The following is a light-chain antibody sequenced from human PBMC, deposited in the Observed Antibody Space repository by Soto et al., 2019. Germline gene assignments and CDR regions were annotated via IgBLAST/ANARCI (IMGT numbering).Light chain of an antibody. V-gene: IGKV2-28*01. Sequence: DIVMTQSPLSLPVTPGEPASISCRSSQSLLHSNGYNYLDWYLQKPGQSPQLLIYLGSNRASGVPDRVSSSGSGTDFTLKISRVEAADVGVYYCMQALQTPLTFGGGTKVEIK. CDR2: LGS. CDR1: QSLLHSNGYNY. CDR3: MQALQTPLT. J-gene: IGKJ4*01.